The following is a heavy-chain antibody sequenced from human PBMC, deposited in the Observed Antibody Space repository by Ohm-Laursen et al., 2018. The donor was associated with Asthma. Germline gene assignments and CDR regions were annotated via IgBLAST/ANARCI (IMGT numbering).Heavy chain of an antibody. V-gene: IGHV3-30-3*01. CDR2: ISYDGSNK. J-gene: IGHJ3*02. CDR3: ARDWFLVYYDSSGMDI. D-gene: IGHD3-22*01. CDR1: GFTFSSYA. Sequence: SLRLSCAASGFTFSSYAMSWVRQAPGKGLEWVAVISYDGSNKYYADSVKGRFTISRDNSKNTPYLQMNSLRAEDTAVYYCARDWFLVYYDSSGMDIWGQGTMVTVSS.